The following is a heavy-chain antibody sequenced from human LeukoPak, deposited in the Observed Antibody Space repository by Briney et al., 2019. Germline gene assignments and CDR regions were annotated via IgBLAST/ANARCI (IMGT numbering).Heavy chain of an antibody. CDR2: IYSGGST. V-gene: IGHV3-53*01. J-gene: IGHJ4*02. Sequence: GGSLRLSCAASGFTVSTNYMSWVRQAPGKGLEWVSVIYSGGSTYYADSVKGRFTISRDNSKNTLYVQVNSLRAEDTAVYHCARDLVGVPAAIGYWGQGTLVTVSS. D-gene: IGHD2-2*01. CDR1: GFTVSTNY. CDR3: ARDLVGVPAAIGY.